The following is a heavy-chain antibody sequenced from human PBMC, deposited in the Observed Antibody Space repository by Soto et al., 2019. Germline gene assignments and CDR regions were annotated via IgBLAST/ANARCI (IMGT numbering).Heavy chain of an antibody. Sequence: PSETLSLTCTVSGGSISSGGYYWSWIRQHPGKGLEWIGYIYYSGSIYYNPSLKSRVTISVDTSKNQFSLKLSSVTAADTAVYYCARVRCGGDCFTLGWFDPWGQGTLVTVSS. D-gene: IGHD2-21*02. J-gene: IGHJ5*02. CDR3: ARVRCGGDCFTLGWFDP. V-gene: IGHV4-31*03. CDR2: IYYSGSI. CDR1: GGSISSGGYY.